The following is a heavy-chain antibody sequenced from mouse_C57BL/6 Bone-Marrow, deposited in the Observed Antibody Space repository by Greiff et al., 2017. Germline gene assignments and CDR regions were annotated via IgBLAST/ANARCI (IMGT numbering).Heavy chain of an antibody. CDR1: GYTFTSYW. D-gene: IGHD2-2*01. CDR2: FNPSNGGT. J-gene: IGHJ3*01. V-gene: IGHV1-53*01. Sequence: QVQLQQPGTELVKPGASVKLSCKASGYTFTSYWMHWVKQRPGQGLEWIGNFNPSNGGTNYNEKFKSKATLTVDKSSSTAYMQLSSLTSEDSAVYYCARKTMVTRGFAYWGQGTLVTVSA. CDR3: ARKTMVTRGFAY.